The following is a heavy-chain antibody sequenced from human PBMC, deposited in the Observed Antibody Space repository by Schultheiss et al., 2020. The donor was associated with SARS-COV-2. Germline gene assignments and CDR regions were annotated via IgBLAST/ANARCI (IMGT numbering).Heavy chain of an antibody. Sequence: GGSLRLSCAASGFTFSSYAMSWVRQAPGKGLEWVAVISYDGSNKYYADSVKGRFTISRDNSKNTLYLQMNSLRAEDTAVYYCAKDLVSYGFGELEVDYWGQGTLVTVSS. D-gene: IGHD3-10*01. CDR3: AKDLVSYGFGELEVDY. J-gene: IGHJ4*02. V-gene: IGHV3-30*18. CDR2: ISYDGSNK. CDR1: GFTFSSYA.